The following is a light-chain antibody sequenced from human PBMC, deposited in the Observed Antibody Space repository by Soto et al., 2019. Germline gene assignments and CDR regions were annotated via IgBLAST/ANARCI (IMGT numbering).Light chain of an antibody. CDR3: CSYAGSITLYV. CDR2: EVN. CDR1: SSDIGTYNL. Sequence: QSALTQPAFVSGSPGQSITISCTGTSSDIGTYNLVSWYQQHPGKAPKLMIYEVNKRPSGVSDRFSGSKSGNTASLTISGLQAEDEADYYCCSYAGSITLYVFGTGTKLTVL. J-gene: IGLJ1*01. V-gene: IGLV2-23*02.